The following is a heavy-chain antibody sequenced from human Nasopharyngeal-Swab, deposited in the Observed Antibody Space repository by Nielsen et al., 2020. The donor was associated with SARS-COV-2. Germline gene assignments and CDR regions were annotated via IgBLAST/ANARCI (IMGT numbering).Heavy chain of an antibody. J-gene: IGHJ5*02. V-gene: IGHV7-4-1*02. CDR2: INTNTGNP. CDR3: ARERRLGYCSGGSCYYAWFDP. Sequence: ASVKVSCKASGYTFTGYYMHWVRQAPGQGLEWMGWINTNTGNPTYAQGFTGRFVFSLDTSVSTAYLQISSLKAEDTAVYYCARERRLGYCSGGSCYYAWFDPWGQGTLVTVSS. CDR1: GYTFTGYY. D-gene: IGHD2-15*01.